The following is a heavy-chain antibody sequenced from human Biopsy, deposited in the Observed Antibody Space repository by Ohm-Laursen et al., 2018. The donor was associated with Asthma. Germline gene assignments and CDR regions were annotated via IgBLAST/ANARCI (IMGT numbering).Heavy chain of an antibody. Sequence: SEKASCPTSGYTFNSAGITWVRQAPGQGLEWMGWISAYNGNTKVTQKLQDRVTMITDTSTSTAYMELRSLRSDDTAVYFCARAVDYSHYYGIDVWGQGTTVTVS. D-gene: IGHD3-10*01. V-gene: IGHV1-18*01. J-gene: IGHJ6*02. CDR3: ARAVDYSHYYGIDV. CDR2: ISAYNGNT. CDR1: GYTFNSAG.